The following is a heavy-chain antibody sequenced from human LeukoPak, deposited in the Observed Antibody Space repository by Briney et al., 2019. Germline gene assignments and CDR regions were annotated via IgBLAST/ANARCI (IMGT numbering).Heavy chain of an antibody. V-gene: IGHV7-4-1*02. CDR3: ARAFQSLGGLSLPDY. CDR1: GYTLTELC. D-gene: IGHD3-16*02. Sequence: GASVKVSCKVSGYTLTELCMHWVRQAPGQGLEWMGWIHPSTGNPTYAQGFTGRFVFSLDTSVSTTYLQISSLKAEDTAVYFCARAFQSLGGLSLPDYWGQGTLVTVSS. J-gene: IGHJ4*02. CDR2: IHPSTGNP.